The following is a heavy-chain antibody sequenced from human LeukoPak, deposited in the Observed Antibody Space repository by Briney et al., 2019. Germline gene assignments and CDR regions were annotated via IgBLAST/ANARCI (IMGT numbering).Heavy chain of an antibody. CDR3: ARAFGYYDILTGYLFEAHDAFDI. D-gene: IGHD3-9*01. J-gene: IGHJ3*02. CDR1: DYTFTSYG. V-gene: IGHV1-18*04. Sequence: ASVKVSCKASDYTFTSYGISWVRQAPGQGPEWMGWISAYNGNTNYAQKLQGRVTMTTDTSTSTAYMELRSLRSDDTAVYYCARAFGYYDILTGYLFEAHDAFDIWGQGTMVTVSS. CDR2: ISAYNGNT.